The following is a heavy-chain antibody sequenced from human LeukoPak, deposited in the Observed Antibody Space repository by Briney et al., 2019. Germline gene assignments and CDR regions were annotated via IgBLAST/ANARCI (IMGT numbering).Heavy chain of an antibody. CDR2: IYYSGST. Sequence: SETLSLTCTVSGGSISSSSYYWGWIRQPPGKGLEWIGSIYYSGSTYYNPSLKSRVTISVDTSKNQFSLKLSSVTAADTAVYYCAREIRDGYNYDYFDYWGQGTLVTVSS. V-gene: IGHV4-39*02. D-gene: IGHD5-24*01. J-gene: IGHJ4*02. CDR3: AREIRDGYNYDYFDY. CDR1: GGSISSSSYY.